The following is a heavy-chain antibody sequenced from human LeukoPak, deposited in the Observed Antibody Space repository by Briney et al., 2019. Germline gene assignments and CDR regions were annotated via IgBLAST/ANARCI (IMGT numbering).Heavy chain of an antibody. CDR1: GFTFSDYY. CDR2: ISSSGSTK. V-gene: IGHV3-11*01. J-gene: IGHJ4*02. CDR3: ARAGHCTNGICYTADFDY. Sequence: GGSLRLSCAASGFTFSDYYMSWIRQAPGKGLEWVSYISSSGSTKYYADSVKGRFTISRDNAKNSLYLQMNSLRVEDTAVYYCARAGHCTNGICYTADFDYWGQGTLVTVSS. D-gene: IGHD2-8*01.